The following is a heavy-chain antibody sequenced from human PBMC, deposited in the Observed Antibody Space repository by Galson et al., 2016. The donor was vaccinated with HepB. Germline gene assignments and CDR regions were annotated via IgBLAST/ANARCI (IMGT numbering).Heavy chain of an antibody. CDR3: AKDRGNLNYYHHYGMDV. CDR1: GFIFDDYA. CDR2: ITWNSRKT. D-gene: IGHD4-23*01. J-gene: IGHJ6*02. Sequence: SLRLSCAASGFIFDDYAMFWVRQVPGKGLEWVSSITWNSRKTDYADSVKGRFTISRDNAKNSVNLHMNSLRPEGTALYYCAKDRGNLNYYHHYGMDVWGQGTTVTVSS. V-gene: IGHV3-9*01.